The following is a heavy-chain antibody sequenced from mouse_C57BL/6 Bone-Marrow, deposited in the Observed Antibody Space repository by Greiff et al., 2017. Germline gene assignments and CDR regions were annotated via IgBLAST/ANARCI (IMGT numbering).Heavy chain of an antibody. D-gene: IGHD5-5*01. CDR1: GYTFTSYG. V-gene: IGHV1-81*01. Sequence: VHLVESGAELARPGASVKLSCKASGYTFTSYGISWVKQRTGQGLEWIGEIYPRSGNTYYNEKFKGKATLTADKSSSTAYMELRSLTSEDAAVYFCARVEASLPPMDYWGQGTSVTVSS. CDR2: IYPRSGNT. J-gene: IGHJ4*01. CDR3: ARVEASLPPMDY.